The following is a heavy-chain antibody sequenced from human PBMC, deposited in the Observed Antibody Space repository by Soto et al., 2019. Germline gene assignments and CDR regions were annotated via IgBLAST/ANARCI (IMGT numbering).Heavy chain of an antibody. J-gene: IGHJ4*02. CDR1: GFTFSRYS. CDR2: ISSSSSTI. D-gene: IGHD3-10*01. CDR3: ARVPKATMVRGSTPFDY. Sequence: GGTLRLSCAASGFTFSRYSMNWVRQAPGKGLEWVSYISSSSSTIYYADSVKGRFTISRDNAKNSLYLQMNSLRDEDTAVYYCARVPKATMVRGSTPFDYWGQGTLVTVSS. V-gene: IGHV3-48*02.